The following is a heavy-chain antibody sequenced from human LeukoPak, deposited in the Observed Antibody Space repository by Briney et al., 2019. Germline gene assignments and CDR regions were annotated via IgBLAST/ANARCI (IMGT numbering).Heavy chain of an antibody. D-gene: IGHD2-15*01. Sequence: SQTPPLTCAISGDRVSSNSVAWNWIRQSPSRGLEWLGRTYYRSQWYKDYALSVKSRITINPDTSKNQFSLQLNSVTPEDTAVYYCARWDSATRFDYWGQGTLVTVSS. CDR1: GDRVSSNSVA. V-gene: IGHV6-1*01. J-gene: IGHJ4*02. CDR3: ARWDSATRFDY. CDR2: TYYRSQWYK.